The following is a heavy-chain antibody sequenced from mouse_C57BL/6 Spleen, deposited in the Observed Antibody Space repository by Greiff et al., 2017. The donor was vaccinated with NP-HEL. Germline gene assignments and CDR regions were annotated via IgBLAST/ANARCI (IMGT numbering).Heavy chain of an antibody. J-gene: IGHJ1*03. V-gene: IGHV1-52*01. CDR1: GYTFTSYW. Sequence: QVQLQQPGAELVRPGSSVKLSCKASGYTFTSYWMHWVKQRPIQGLEWIGNIDPSDSETHYNQKFKDKATLTIDKSTRKAYLQLSSLASGDSAVYYRARGDGLWEMDVWGTGTTVTVSS. CDR3: ARGDGLWEMDV. CDR2: IDPSDSET. D-gene: IGHD2-3*01.